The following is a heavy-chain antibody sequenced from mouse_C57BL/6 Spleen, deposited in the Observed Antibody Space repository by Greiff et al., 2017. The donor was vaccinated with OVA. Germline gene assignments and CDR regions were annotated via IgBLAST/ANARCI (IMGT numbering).Heavy chain of an antibody. CDR3: ARGNDTWFAY. CDR2: IDRGGSYT. Sequence: QVQLKQPGAELVMPGASVKLSCEASGYTFSSYWMHWVKQRPGQGLEWIGKIDRGGSYTYYNQKVKGKSTLTVDKSASTAYMQLSRLTSEDTEVYYCARGNDTWFAYWGQGTLVTVSA. J-gene: IGHJ3*01. V-gene: IGHV1-69*01. D-gene: IGHD2-2*01. CDR1: GYTFSSYW.